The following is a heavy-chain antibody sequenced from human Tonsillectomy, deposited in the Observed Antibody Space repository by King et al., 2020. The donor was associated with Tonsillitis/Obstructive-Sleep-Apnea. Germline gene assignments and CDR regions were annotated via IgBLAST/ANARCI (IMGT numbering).Heavy chain of an antibody. J-gene: IGHJ6*03. V-gene: IGHV4-31*01. CDR3: ARARDFWSGYAMDV. Sequence: PLQESGPGLVKPSQTLSLTCTVSGGSISSGGYSWRWIRQHPGKGLEWIGYSYYTGSTYYNPSLKSLVTISVDTSKNQFSLKLSSVTAADTAVYYCARARDFWSGYAMDVWGKGTTVTVSS. CDR1: GGSISSGGYS. D-gene: IGHD3-3*01. CDR2: SYYTGST.